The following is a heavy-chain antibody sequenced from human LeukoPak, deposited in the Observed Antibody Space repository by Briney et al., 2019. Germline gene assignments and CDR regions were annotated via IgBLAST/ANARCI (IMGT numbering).Heavy chain of an antibody. J-gene: IGHJ5*02. D-gene: IGHD2-15*01. CDR3: ATQDVNWFDP. CDR2: IYYSGST. Sequence: SETLSLTCTVSGGSISSGGYYWSWIRQHPGKGLEWIGYIYYSGSTYYNPSLKSRVTISVDTSKNQFSLKLSSVTAADTAVYYCATQDVNWFDPWGQGTLVTVSS. CDR1: GGSISSGGYY. V-gene: IGHV4-31*03.